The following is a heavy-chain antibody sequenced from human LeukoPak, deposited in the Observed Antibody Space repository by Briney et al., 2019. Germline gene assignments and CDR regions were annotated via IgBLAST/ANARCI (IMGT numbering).Heavy chain of an antibody. V-gene: IGHV1-2*02. Sequence: ASLKVSCKASGYTFTGYYMHWGRQAPGQRLEWMGWINPNSGCTNCAQKFQGRVTMNRDTSISTDYMELSRLRSDDTAVYYCAKVSCGHCSGANWGQGTQLTVSS. CDR1: GYTFTGYY. CDR2: INPNSGCT. CDR3: AKVSCGHCSGAN. D-gene: IGHD2-15*01. J-gene: IGHJ4*02.